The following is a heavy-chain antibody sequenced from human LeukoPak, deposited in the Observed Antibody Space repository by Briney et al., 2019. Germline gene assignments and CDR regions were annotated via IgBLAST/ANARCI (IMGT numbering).Heavy chain of an antibody. CDR3: TSHSSIAARPKFVAN. CDR2: IKSRTDGGTT. D-gene: IGHD6-6*01. J-gene: IGHJ4*02. V-gene: IGHV3-15*01. Sequence: GGSLRLSCAASGLTFSNAWMSWVRQAPGKGLEWVGRIKSRTDGGTTDYAAPVKGRFTISRDDSKNTLYLQMNSLKTEDTAVYYCTSHSSIAARPKFVANWGQGTLVTVSS. CDR1: GLTFSNAW.